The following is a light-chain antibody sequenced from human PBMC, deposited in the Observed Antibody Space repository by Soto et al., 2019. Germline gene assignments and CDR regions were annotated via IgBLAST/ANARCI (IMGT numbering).Light chain of an antibody. CDR2: DAS. V-gene: IGKV3-11*01. CDR1: QSVTTY. J-gene: IGKJ4*01. CDR3: QQRSKWPRL. Sequence: EIVLTQSPATLSLSPGERATLSCRASQSVTTYLAWYQQKPGQAPRLLIYDASKRATGVPARFSGSGSGTDVTLSISSRESEDFAVYYCQQRSKWPRLFGGGTKVEIK.